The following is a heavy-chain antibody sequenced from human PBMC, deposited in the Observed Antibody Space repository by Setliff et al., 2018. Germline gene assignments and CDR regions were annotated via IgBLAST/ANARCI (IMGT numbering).Heavy chain of an antibody. CDR2: IYTSGST. Sequence: SETLSLTCTVSGGSISGYYWGWIRQPPGKGLEWIGNIYTSGSTDYNPSLKSRVTISVDTSKNQLSLKLSSVTAADTAVYYCAKVPITKVYFYMDVWGKGTTVTVSS. D-gene: IGHD3-10*01. CDR1: GGSISGYY. CDR3: AKVPITKVYFYMDV. V-gene: IGHV4-4*08. J-gene: IGHJ6*03.